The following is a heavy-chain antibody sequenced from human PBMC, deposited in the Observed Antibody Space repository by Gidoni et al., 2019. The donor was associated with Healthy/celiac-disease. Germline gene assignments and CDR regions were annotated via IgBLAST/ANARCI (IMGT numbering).Heavy chain of an antibody. Sequence: QVQLVESGGGVVQPGRSLRLSCAASGFTFSSYGMHWVRQAPGKGLEWVAVISYDGSNKYYADSVKGRFTISRDSSKNTLYLQMNSLRAEDTAVYYCARKGSIAVAGTYFDYWGQGTLVTVSS. D-gene: IGHD6-19*01. V-gene: IGHV3-30*03. J-gene: IGHJ4*02. CDR1: GFTFSSYG. CDR2: ISYDGSNK. CDR3: ARKGSIAVAGTYFDY.